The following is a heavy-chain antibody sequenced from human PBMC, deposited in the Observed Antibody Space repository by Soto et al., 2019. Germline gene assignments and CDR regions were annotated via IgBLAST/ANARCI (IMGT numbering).Heavy chain of an antibody. CDR2: ISRDGSDI. Sequence: CLRLSCAASGFTFSTYAMSWVRQAPGKGLEWVSAISRDGSDIYYTDSVKGRFTISRDNSKHMLYLQMNSLRIEDTAVYYCAHPRGYGVFDGPDVWGEGAMVTV. CDR1: GFTFSTYA. CDR3: AHPRGYGVFDGPDV. V-gene: IGHV3-23*01. J-gene: IGHJ3*01. D-gene: IGHD4-17*01.